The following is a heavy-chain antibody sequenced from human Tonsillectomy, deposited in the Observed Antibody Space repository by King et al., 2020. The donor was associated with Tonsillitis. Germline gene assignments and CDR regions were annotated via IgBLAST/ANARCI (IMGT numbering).Heavy chain of an antibody. V-gene: IGHV3-30-3*01. CDR1: GFTFSIYA. D-gene: IGHD6-13*01. Sequence: QVQLVQSGGGVVQPGKSLRLSCAASGFTFSIYAMHWVRQAPGKGLEWVAVISYDGSNKYYADSVKGPFTISRDNSRNTLYLQMHSLRAEDTAVYYCARGRGQQLVNYYGIDVWGQGTTVTVSS. J-gene: IGHJ6*02. CDR3: ARGRGQQLVNYYGIDV. CDR2: ISYDGSNK.